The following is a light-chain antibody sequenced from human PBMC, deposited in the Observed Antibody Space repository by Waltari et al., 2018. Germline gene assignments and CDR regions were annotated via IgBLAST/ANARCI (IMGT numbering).Light chain of an antibody. CDR3: QHYVRLPMT. V-gene: IGKV3-20*01. CDR1: QSVSRT. Sequence: EIVLTQSPGTLSLSPGERATLSCRASQSVSRTLAWYQQKPGQAPRLLIYGASNRATGIPDRFSGSGSGTDFSLTISRLEPEDFAVYYCQHYVRLPMTFGQGTKVEIK. CDR2: GAS. J-gene: IGKJ1*01.